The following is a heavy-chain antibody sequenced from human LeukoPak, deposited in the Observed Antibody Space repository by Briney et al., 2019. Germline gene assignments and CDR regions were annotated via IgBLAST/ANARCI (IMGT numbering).Heavy chain of an antibody. D-gene: IGHD3-10*01. CDR1: GGSFSGYY. V-gene: IGHV4-34*01. CDR3: ARVNYGSATKEDY. CDR2: INHSGST. Sequence: SETLSLTCAVYGGSFSGYYWSWIRQPPGKGLEWIGEINHSGSTNYNPSLKSRVTISVDTSENQFSLKLSSVTAADTAVYYCARVNYGSATKEDYWGQGTLVTVSS. J-gene: IGHJ4*02.